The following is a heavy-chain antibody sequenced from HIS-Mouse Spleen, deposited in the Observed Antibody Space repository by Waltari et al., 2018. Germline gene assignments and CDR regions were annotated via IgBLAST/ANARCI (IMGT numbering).Heavy chain of an antibody. CDR2: IYYSGGP. J-gene: IGHJ2*01. CDR1: GGSISSSSYY. D-gene: IGHD6-13*01. Sequence: QLQLQESGPGLVKPSETLSLTCTVSGGSISSSSYYWGWIRPPPGRGLEWIGSIYYSGGPCDNQSLNGQVTISVDTSKNQFSLKLSSVTAADTAVYYCAREIPYSSSWYDWYFDLWGRGTLVTVSS. CDR3: AREIPYSSSWYDWYFDL. V-gene: IGHV4-39*07.